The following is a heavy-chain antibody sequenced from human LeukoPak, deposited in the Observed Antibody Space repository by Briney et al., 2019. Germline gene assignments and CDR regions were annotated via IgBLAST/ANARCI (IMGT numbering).Heavy chain of an antibody. CDR3: AASTVYSGYDDGHYYYGMDA. Sequence: PGGSLRLSCTASGFSFSSYGMNWVRQAPGKGLEGLSYISSTTSRMYYADSVKGRFTISRDNATNSLYLQMNSLRAADTALYHCAASTVYSGYDDGHYYYGMDAWGQGTTVTVSS. CDR2: ISSTTSRM. J-gene: IGHJ6*02. D-gene: IGHD5-12*01. CDR1: GFSFSSYG. V-gene: IGHV3-48*04.